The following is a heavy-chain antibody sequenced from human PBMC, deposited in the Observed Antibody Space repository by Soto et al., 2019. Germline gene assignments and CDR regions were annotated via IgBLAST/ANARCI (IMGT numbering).Heavy chain of an antibody. D-gene: IGHD2-8*02. CDR1: GFTFSNYA. CDR2: MSGNGGRI. J-gene: IGHJ4*02. V-gene: IGHV3-23*01. Sequence: EVQLLESGGGLVQPGGSLRLSCAVSGFTFSNYAMTWVRQAPGKGLDWVSVMSGNGGRILYADSVKCRFTISRDNSKNTIYLQMNSLRLEDTAVYYCVKDPVSGGTGGAWFDYWGQGTLVTVSS. CDR3: VKDPVSGGTGGAWFDY.